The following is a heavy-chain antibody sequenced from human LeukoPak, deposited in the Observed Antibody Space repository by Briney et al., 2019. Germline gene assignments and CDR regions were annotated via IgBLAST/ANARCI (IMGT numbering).Heavy chain of an antibody. V-gene: IGHV4-61*02. Sequence: SQTLSLTCTVSGGSISSGRYYWSWIRQPAGKGLEWIGRIYTSGSTNYNPSLKSRVTISVDTSKNQFSLKLSSVTAADTAVYYCAREVVPAAMTYYYYYYMDVWGKGTTVTVSS. J-gene: IGHJ6*03. CDR2: IYTSGST. CDR3: AREVVPAAMTYYYYYYMDV. D-gene: IGHD2-2*01. CDR1: GGSISSGRYY.